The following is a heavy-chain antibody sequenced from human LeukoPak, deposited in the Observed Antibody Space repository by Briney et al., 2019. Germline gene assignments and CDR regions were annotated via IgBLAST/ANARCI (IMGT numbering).Heavy chain of an antibody. CDR3: ARAMGHDSSGYARLYYFDY. CDR2: IYYSGST. J-gene: IGHJ4*02. V-gene: IGHV4-61*01. CDR1: GGSVSSGSYY. Sequence: PSETLSLTCSVSGGSVSSGSYYWSWIRQPPGKGLEWIGYIYYSGSTNYNPSLKSRVTISVDTSKNQFSLQLRSVTAADTAVYHCARAMGHDSSGYARLYYFDYWGQGTLVTVSS. D-gene: IGHD3-22*01.